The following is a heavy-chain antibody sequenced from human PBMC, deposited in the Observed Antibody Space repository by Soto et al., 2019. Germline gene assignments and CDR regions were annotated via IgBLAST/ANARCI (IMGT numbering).Heavy chain of an antibody. D-gene: IGHD2-2*01. CDR2: ISDDGTKK. CDR1: GLTFSNYG. V-gene: IGHV3-30*18. J-gene: IGHJ3*01. CDR3: AKDYLGNSKTFDV. Sequence: RLSCAVYGLTFSNYGMHWVRQAPGKGLEWVALISDDGTKKYFVDSVKGRFTISRDNSRNMVYLQMNRLTPEDTAVYYCAKDYLGNSKTFDVWGQGTMVTVSS.